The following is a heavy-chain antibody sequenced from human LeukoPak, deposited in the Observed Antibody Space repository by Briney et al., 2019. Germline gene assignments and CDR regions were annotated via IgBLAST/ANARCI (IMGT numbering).Heavy chain of an antibody. CDR3: ASFFEYSSSSRAYYYYGMDV. V-gene: IGHV3-74*01. CDR2: IKSDGSET. CDR1: GFTFSSYW. J-gene: IGHJ6*02. Sequence: GGSLRLSCAASGFTFSSYWMHWVRQAPGKGLMWVSRIKSDGSETSYADSVKGRFTISRDNARNTLYLQMNSLRDEDTAVYYCASFFEYSSSSRAYYYYGMDVWGQGTTVTVSS. D-gene: IGHD6-6*01.